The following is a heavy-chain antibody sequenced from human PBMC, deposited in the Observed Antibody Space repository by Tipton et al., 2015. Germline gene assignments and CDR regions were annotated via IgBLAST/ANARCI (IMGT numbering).Heavy chain of an antibody. CDR3: ATRWSSGASYFVY. D-gene: IGHD6-19*01. CDR2: IIPIFGTA. V-gene: IGHV1-69*01. Sequence: QSGPEVKKPGSSVKVSCKASGGTFSSYAISWVRQAPGQGLEWMGGIIPIFGTANYAQKFQGRVTITADESTSTGYMELSGLRSEDTAVYYCATRWSSGASYFVYWGQGTLVTVSS. J-gene: IGHJ4*02. CDR1: GGTFSSYA.